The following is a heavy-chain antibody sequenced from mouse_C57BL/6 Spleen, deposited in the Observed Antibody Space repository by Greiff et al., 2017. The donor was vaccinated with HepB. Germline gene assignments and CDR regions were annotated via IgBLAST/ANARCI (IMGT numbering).Heavy chain of an antibody. CDR3: ARGGYDGYFDV. CDR2: INPNNGGT. CDR1: GYTFTDYN. V-gene: IGHV1-18*01. Sequence: VQLKQSGPELVKPGASVKIPCKASGYTFTDYNMDWVKQSHGKSLEWIGDINPNNGGTIYNQKFKGKATLTVDKSSSTAYMEHRSLTSEDTAVYYCARGGYDGYFDVWGTGTTVTVSS. J-gene: IGHJ1*03. D-gene: IGHD2-2*01.